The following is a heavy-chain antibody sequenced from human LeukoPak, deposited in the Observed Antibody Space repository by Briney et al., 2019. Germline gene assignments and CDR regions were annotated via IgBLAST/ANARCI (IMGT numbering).Heavy chain of an antibody. Sequence: ASVKVSCKASGYTFTGYYMHWVRQAPGQGLEWMGWINPNSGGTNYAQKFQGRVTMTRHTSISTAYMELSRLRSHDTAVYYCARGLAYYDFWSGLDYWGQGTLVTVSS. J-gene: IGHJ4*02. V-gene: IGHV1-2*02. CDR1: GYTFTGYY. CDR2: INPNSGGT. CDR3: ARGLAYYDFWSGLDY. D-gene: IGHD3-3*01.